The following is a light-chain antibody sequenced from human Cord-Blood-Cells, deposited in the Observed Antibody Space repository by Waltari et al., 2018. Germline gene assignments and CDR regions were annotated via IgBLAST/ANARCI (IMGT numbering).Light chain of an antibody. CDR1: QSISSY. J-gene: IGKJ3*01. CDR3: QQSYSTPFT. V-gene: IGKV1-39*01. Sequence: DIQMTQPPSSLSASVGDSITITCRASQSISSYLNLYQQKPGKAPKLLIYAASSLQSGVPSRLSGSGSGTDFTLTISSLQPEDFATYYCQQSYSTPFTFGPGTKVDIK. CDR2: AAS.